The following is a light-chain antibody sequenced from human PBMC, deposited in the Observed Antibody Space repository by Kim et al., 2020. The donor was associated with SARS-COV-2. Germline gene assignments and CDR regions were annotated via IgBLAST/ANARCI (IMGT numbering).Light chain of an antibody. CDR3: QQTSRAPRT. J-gene: IGKJ1*01. CDR2: TAS. V-gene: IGKV1-39*01. CDR1: QDISRY. Sequence: DIQMTQSPSSLSASVGDRVTITCRASQDISRYLNWYQQKPGKAPKLLIYTASSLQSGVPSRFTGSGSETDSTLTITSLQPEDFATYYCQQTSRAPRTFGQGTKVDIK.